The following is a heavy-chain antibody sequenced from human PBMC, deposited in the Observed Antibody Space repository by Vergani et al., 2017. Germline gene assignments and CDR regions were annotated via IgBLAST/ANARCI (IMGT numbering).Heavy chain of an antibody. Sequence: QITLKESGPTLVKPTQTLTLTCTFSGFSLNTRGVSVAWIRQPPGKALDWLALIYWNDDQHYSPSLNNRVTITKDTSKNQVVLTMTNMDYVDTGTYYCVYRKTGCGTTGCFYPFYYYDYMDVWGK. V-gene: IGHV2-5*04. J-gene: IGHJ6*03. CDR3: VYRKTGCGTTGCFYPFYYYDYMDV. CDR2: IYWNDDQ. D-gene: IGHD1-7*01. CDR1: GFSLNTRGVS.